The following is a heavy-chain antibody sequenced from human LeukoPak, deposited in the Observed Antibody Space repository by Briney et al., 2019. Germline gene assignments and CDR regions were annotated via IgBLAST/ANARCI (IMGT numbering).Heavy chain of an antibody. J-gene: IGHJ6*02. CDR2: IYPGDSDT. V-gene: IGHV5-51*01. D-gene: IGHD5-18*01. CDR3: ARHEDPSYGYAGYYYGMDV. CDR1: GYSFTSYW. Sequence: GESLQISCKGSGYSFTSYWIGWVRQMPGKGLEWMGIIYPGDSDTRYSPSFQGQVTISADKSISTAYLQWSSLKASDTAMYNCARHEDPSYGYAGYYYGMDVWGQGTTVTVSS.